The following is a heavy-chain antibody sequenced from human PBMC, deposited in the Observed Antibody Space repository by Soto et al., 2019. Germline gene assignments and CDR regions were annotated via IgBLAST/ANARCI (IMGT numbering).Heavy chain of an antibody. J-gene: IGHJ4*02. D-gene: IGHD4-4*01. Sequence: EVQLLESGGALVQPGGSLRLSCAASGFTFSSYAMSWVRQAPGKGLEWLTLITDSGGSTYYADSVKGRFTISRDDSKNTLYVQMNSLRAEDTAVYYCAKGGLTTHDYWGQGTLVTVSS. V-gene: IGHV3-23*01. CDR3: AKGGLTTHDY. CDR2: ITDSGGST. CDR1: GFTFSSYA.